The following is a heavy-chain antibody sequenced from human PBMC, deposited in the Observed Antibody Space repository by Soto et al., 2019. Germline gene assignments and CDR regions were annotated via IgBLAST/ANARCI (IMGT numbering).Heavy chain of an antibody. D-gene: IGHD2-15*01. CDR1: GGSISSSSYY. Sequence: SETLSLTCTVSGGSISSSSYYWGWIRQPPGKGLEWIGSIYYSGSTYYNPSLKSRVTISVDTSKNQFSLKLSSVTAADTAVYYCAREFTDCSGGSCYSYYYYYYGMDVWGQGTTVTVSS. CDR2: IYYSGST. V-gene: IGHV4-39*01. CDR3: AREFTDCSGGSCYSYYYYYYGMDV. J-gene: IGHJ6*02.